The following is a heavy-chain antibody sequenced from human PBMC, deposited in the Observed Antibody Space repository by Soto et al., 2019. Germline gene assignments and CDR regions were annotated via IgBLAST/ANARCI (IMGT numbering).Heavy chain of an antibody. CDR2: IYWDDDK. CDR1: GFSLSTSGVG. D-gene: IGHD2-2*01. V-gene: IGHV2-5*02. J-gene: IGHJ5*02. Sequence: SGPTLVNPTQTLTLTCTFSGFSLSTSGVGVGWIRQPPGKALEWLALIYWDDDKRYSPSLKSRLTITKDTSKSQVVLTMTNMYPVDTATYYCAHRPNPNHCSSTSCYLRARVYNWFDPWGQGTLVTVSS. CDR3: AHRPNPNHCSSTSCYLRARVYNWFDP.